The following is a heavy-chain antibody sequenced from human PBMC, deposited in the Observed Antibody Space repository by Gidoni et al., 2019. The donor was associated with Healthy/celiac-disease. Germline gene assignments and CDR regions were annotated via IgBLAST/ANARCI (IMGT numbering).Heavy chain of an antibody. Sequence: QVQLVESGGGVVQPGRSLRLSCAASGFTFSSYGMHWVRQAPGKGLEWVAVISYDGSNKYYADSVKGRFTISRDKSKNTLYLQMNSLRAEDTAVYYCAREGGWYPHYYYYMDVWGKGTTVTVSS. J-gene: IGHJ6*03. CDR3: AREGGWYPHYYYYMDV. D-gene: IGHD6-19*01. V-gene: IGHV3-30*03. CDR2: ISYDGSNK. CDR1: GFTFSSYG.